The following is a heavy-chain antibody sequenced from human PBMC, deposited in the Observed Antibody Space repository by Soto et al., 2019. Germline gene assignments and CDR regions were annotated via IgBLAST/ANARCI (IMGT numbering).Heavy chain of an antibody. J-gene: IGHJ4*02. Sequence: LGGSLRLSCAASGFTFSSYAMSWVRQAPGKGLEWVAVISYDGSNKYYADSVKGRFTISRDNSKNTLYLQMNSLRAEDTAVYYCARAEGTYYYDSSGYYDYWGQGTLVTVS. CDR1: GFTFSSYA. CDR3: ARAEGTYYYDSSGYYDY. D-gene: IGHD3-22*01. V-gene: IGHV3-30-3*01. CDR2: ISYDGSNK.